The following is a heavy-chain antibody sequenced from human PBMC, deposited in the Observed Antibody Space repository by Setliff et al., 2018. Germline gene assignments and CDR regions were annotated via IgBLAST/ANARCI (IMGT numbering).Heavy chain of an antibody. CDR2: IYYNGTT. J-gene: IGHJ6*03. CDR1: GASISSNY. CDR3: ARESAGDESVRHLYYTDV. D-gene: IGHD1-1*01. V-gene: IGHV4-59*12. Sequence: SETLSLTCSVSGASISSNYWSWIRQSPEKGLEWIGYIYYNGTTRYSPSLKSRVTISMDTSKNQFSLGLTSVTAADTAVYYCARESAGDESVRHLYYTDVWGRGTTVTSP.